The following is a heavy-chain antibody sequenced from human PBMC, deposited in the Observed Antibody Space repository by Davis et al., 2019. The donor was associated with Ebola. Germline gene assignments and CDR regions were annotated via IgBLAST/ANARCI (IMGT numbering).Heavy chain of an antibody. Sequence: GGSLRLSCAASGFIFNTYAMHWVRQAPGRGPEWVAVVSYDGNTQLYADTVMGRFTISRDNAKNSLYLQMNSLRDEDTAVYYCARRPPFGNYDSSGYFDYWGQGTLVTVSS. D-gene: IGHD3-22*01. CDR2: VSYDGNTQ. CDR1: GFIFNTYA. CDR3: ARRPPFGNYDSSGYFDY. J-gene: IGHJ4*02. V-gene: IGHV3-30-3*01.